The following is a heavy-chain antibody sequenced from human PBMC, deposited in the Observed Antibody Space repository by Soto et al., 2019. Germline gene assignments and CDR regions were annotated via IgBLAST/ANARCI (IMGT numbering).Heavy chain of an antibody. V-gene: IGHV4-34*01. Sequence: QVQLQQWGAGLLKPSKTMSLTCAVYGGSFSDYYWSWIRQPPGKGLEWIGEINHSGSTNYNPSLKSRVTISVDTSKNQFSLKLSSVTAADTAVYYCPRGPPHGPVDGYWGQGTLVTVSS. CDR3: PRGPPHGPVDGY. CDR2: INHSGST. D-gene: IGHD2-2*01. J-gene: IGHJ4*02. CDR1: GGSFSDYY.